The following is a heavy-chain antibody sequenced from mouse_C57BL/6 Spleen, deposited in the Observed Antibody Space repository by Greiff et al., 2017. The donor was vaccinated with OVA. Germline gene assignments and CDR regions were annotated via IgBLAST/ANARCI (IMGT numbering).Heavy chain of an antibody. CDR1: GFTFSSYA. V-gene: IGHV5-4*01. Sequence: DVKLVESGGGLVKPGGSLKLSCAASGFTFSSYAMSWVRQTPEKRLEWVATISDGGGYTFYPDNVKGRFTFSRDNAKNNLFLQMSHLKSEDTAMYYCAGESVCLRSWYFDVWGTGTTVTFSS. CDR3: AGESVCLRSWYFDV. CDR2: ISDGGGYT. J-gene: IGHJ1*03. D-gene: IGHD2-2*01.